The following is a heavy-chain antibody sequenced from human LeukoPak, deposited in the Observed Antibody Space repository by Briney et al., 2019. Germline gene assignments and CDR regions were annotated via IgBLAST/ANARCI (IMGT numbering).Heavy chain of an antibody. CDR3: TTEFKEVGSFCYFYYMDV. CDR2: IKTKSEGGTT. D-gene: IGHD3-10*01. Sequence: GGSLRLPCTASGFTFSNAGMNWVRQAPGKGLEWVGRIKTKSEGGTTDYAAPAKGRFTISRDDSKNALFLQMDSLKSDDTAMYYCTTEFKEVGSFCYFYYMDVWGTGTTVTISS. CDR1: GFTFSNAG. V-gene: IGHV3-15*01. J-gene: IGHJ6*03.